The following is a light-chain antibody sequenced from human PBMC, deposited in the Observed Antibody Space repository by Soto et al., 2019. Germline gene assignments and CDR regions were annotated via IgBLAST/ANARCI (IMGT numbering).Light chain of an antibody. CDR2: EVS. J-gene: IGLJ1*01. Sequence: QPVLTQPPSASGAPGQSVTISCTGTSSDVGGYNYVSWYQQHPGKAPKLMIYEVSKRPSGVPDRFSGSKSGNTASLTGSGLQPEDEADYYCSSYAGSNTSVFGTGTKVTVL. CDR3: SSYAGSNTSV. CDR1: SSDVGGYNY. V-gene: IGLV2-8*01.